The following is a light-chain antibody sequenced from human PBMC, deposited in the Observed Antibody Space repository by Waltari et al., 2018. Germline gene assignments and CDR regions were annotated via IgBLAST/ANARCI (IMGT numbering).Light chain of an antibody. Sequence: DIQMTQSPSSLSASVGDRVTITCRASQRISSYLNWYQQKPGKAPKLLIYAATSLQSGAPSRFTGGGSGTDFSLTISSLQPEDFATYYCQQSYSTPRTFGEGTKVDIK. CDR1: QRISSY. J-gene: IGKJ4*01. V-gene: IGKV1-39*01. CDR2: AAT. CDR3: QQSYSTPRT.